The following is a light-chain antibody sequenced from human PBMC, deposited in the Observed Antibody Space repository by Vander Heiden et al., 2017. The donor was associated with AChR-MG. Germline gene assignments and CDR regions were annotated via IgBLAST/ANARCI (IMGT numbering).Light chain of an antibody. J-gene: IGKJ5*01. CDR1: QSISNW. V-gene: IGKV1-5*03. CDR3: QHSNSYPIT. Sequence: DIQMTQSPSTLSASVGDRVTITCRASQSISNWLAWYQQKPGKAPKVLIYKASNLESGVPSRFSGSGSGTEFTLTISSLQHDDFATYYCQHSNSYPITFGQGTRLEIK. CDR2: KAS.